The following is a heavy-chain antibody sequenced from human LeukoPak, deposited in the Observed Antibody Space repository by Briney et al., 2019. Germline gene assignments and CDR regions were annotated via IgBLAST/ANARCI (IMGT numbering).Heavy chain of an antibody. D-gene: IGHD2-2*01. V-gene: IGHV3-23*01. Sequence: GGSLRLSCAASEFTFRRYAMSWVRQAPGKGVEGGSSITSSGDTTYYADSVKGRFTISRDNSKNTLYLQMNSLRAEDTAVYYCAKDKDCSSTSCYFDYWGQGTLVTVSS. J-gene: IGHJ4*02. CDR2: ITSSGDTT. CDR3: AKDKDCSSTSCYFDY. CDR1: EFTFRRYA.